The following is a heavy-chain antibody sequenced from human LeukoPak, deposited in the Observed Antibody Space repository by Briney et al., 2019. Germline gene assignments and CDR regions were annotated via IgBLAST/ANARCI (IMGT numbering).Heavy chain of an antibody. D-gene: IGHD6-19*01. Sequence: GGSLRLSCAVSGFTFSRNSMNWVRQAPGKGLEWVSSISTSSSYIYYADSVKGRFTISRDNARNSLYLQMNSLRAEDTAVYYCARDQWLVRDHYMDVWGKGTTVIVSS. CDR2: ISTSSSYI. CDR1: GFTFSRNS. J-gene: IGHJ6*03. V-gene: IGHV3-21*01. CDR3: ARDQWLVRDHYMDV.